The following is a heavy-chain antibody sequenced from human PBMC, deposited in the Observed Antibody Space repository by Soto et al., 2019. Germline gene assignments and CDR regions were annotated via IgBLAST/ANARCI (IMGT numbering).Heavy chain of an antibody. CDR2: IYASGSP. Sequence: SETLSLTCTISGGSVSVYYWSWIRQSTGQGLEWIGYIYASGSPYYNPSLRSRVTISADTSKNQISLKLTSPTAADTAVYYCARGAGSSPPQYWGRGTLVTVSS. D-gene: IGHD3-10*01. V-gene: IGHV4-59*02. CDR3: ARGAGSSPPQY. CDR1: GGSVSVYY. J-gene: IGHJ4*02.